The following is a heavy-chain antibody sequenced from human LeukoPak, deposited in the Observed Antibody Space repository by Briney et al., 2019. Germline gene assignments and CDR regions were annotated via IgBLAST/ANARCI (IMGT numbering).Heavy chain of an antibody. J-gene: IGHJ6*03. CDR3: ARVQAGIQNYYYYYMDV. Sequence: GGSLRLSCAASGFTVSSNYMSWVRQAPGKGLEWVSVIYSGGSTYYADSVKGRFTISRDNSKNTLYLQMNSLRAEDTAVYYCARVQAGIQNYYYYYMDVWGKGTTVTVSS. CDR1: GFTVSSNY. CDR2: IYSGGST. V-gene: IGHV3-53*01. D-gene: IGHD3-10*01.